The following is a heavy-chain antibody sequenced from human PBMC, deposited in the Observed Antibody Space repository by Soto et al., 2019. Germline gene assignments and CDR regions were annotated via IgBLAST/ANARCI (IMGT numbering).Heavy chain of an antibody. CDR3: ARDMPDGVDV. V-gene: IGHV3-66*01. CDR2: FYEGDAE. CDR1: GFSVSYTY. J-gene: IGHJ6*02. D-gene: IGHD2-2*01. Sequence: DVQLVESGGGLVQPGGSLRLSCVVSGFSVSYTYMSWARQAPGKGLEWVSVFYEGDAEYYADSVKGRFTISRDKSKNTLYLQMNSLRAEDTAVYYCARDMPDGVDVWGQGTTVTVSS.